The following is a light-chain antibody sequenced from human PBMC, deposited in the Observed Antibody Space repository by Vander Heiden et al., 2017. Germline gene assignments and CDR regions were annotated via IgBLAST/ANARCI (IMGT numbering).Light chain of an antibody. CDR2: AAS. CDR1: EDISTY. CDR3: QQYYTYPRT. Sequence: DIQMTQSPSSLSASVGDRVIITCRASEDISTYLAWFQQKPGKAPTSLIYAASSLQSGVPSKFSGSGSGTEFTLTISSLQPEDFATYYCQQYYTYPRTFGPGTKVEIK. J-gene: IGKJ1*01. V-gene: IGKV1-16*02.